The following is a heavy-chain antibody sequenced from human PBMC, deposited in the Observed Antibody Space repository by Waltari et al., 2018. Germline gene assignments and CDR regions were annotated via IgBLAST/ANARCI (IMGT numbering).Heavy chain of an antibody. CDR1: GYNFSTNG. Sequence: EVQLVQSGAEVKKPGESLKISCKDSGYNFSTNGIGWVRQMPGRGLAWLGIIEPEDPEIRDSPSCQGQVTISADRAINTAYLEWRSLKASDTALYFCARQDPKYQYAMAVWGQGTSVTVS. J-gene: IGHJ6*02. V-gene: IGHV5-51*01. D-gene: IGHD2-2*01. CDR2: IEPEDPEI. CDR3: ARQDPKYQYAMAV.